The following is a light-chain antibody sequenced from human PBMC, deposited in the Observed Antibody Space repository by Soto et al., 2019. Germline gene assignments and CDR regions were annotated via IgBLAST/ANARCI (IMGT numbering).Light chain of an antibody. J-gene: IGLJ3*02. V-gene: IGLV2-14*01. CDR3: NSYTSSSSVV. Sequence: QSALTQPASVSGSPGQSITISCTGTSSDVGGYNYVSWYQQNPDKAPKLIIYDVINRPSGVSNRFSGSKSGNTASLTISGLQAEDEADYYCNSYTSSSSVVFGGGTKVTVL. CDR2: DVI. CDR1: SSDVGGYNY.